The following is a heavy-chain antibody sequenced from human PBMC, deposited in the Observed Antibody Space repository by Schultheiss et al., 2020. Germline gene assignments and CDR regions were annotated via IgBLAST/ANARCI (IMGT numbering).Heavy chain of an antibody. J-gene: IGHJ4*02. V-gene: IGHV3-11*06. CDR2: T. Sequence: TYYADSVKGRFTISRDNAKNSLYLQMNSLRAEDTAVYYCAKRDYWGQGTLVTVS. CDR3: AKRDY.